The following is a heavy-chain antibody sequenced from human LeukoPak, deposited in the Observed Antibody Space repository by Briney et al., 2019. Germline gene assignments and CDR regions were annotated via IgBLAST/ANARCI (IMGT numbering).Heavy chain of an antibody. V-gene: IGHV3-23*01. Sequence: PGGSLRLSCAASGFTFSDYAMSWVRQAPGKGLEWVSAISGSGDSTYYADSVKGRFTISRDNSKNTLFLQMNSLRAEDTAVYYCAKPDSSTWYGRGFDHWGQGTLVTVSS. CDR3: AKPDSSTWYGRGFDH. J-gene: IGHJ4*02. CDR2: ISGSGDST. D-gene: IGHD6-13*01. CDR1: GFTFSDYA.